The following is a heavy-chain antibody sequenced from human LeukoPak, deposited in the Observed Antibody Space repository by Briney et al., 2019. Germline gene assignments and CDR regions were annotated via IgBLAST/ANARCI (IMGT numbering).Heavy chain of an antibody. J-gene: IGHJ6*03. CDR2: IYASGST. Sequence: SETLSLTCTVSGGSISNHYWTWIRQPAGKGLEWIGRIYASGSTNYNPSLMSRLTMSVDTSENQFSLKLSSVTAADTAVYYCARCGYYYYYMDVWGKGTTVTVPS. CDR1: GGSISNHY. CDR3: ARCGYYYYYMDV. V-gene: IGHV4-4*07.